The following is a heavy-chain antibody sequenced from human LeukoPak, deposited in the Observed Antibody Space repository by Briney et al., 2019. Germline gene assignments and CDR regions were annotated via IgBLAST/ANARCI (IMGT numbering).Heavy chain of an antibody. J-gene: IGHJ4*02. D-gene: IGHD6-13*01. CDR1: RYTFTAYY. CDR3: AIDHGSSWTLGHDY. V-gene: IGHV1-2*02. Sequence: ASVKVSCTASRYTFTAYYMHWVRQAPGQGLEWMGWINPNSSGTNYAQKFQGRVAMTRDTSISTAYMELSGLRSDDTAVYCCAIDHGSSWTLGHDYWGQGTLVTVSS. CDR2: INPNSSGT.